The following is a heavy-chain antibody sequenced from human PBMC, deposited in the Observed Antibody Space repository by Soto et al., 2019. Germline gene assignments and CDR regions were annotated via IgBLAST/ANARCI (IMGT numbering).Heavy chain of an antibody. CDR3: ARDLETYGDPQNWFDP. D-gene: IGHD4-17*01. CDR2: IYYSGST. J-gene: IGHJ5*02. V-gene: IGHV4-31*03. Sequence: QVQLQESGPGLVKPSQTLSLTCTVSGGSISSGGYYWSWIRQHPGKGLEWIGYIYYSGSTYYNPSLKSRVPISVDTSKNQFSLKLSSVTAADTAVYYCARDLETYGDPQNWFDPWGQGTLVTVSS. CDR1: GGSISSGGYY.